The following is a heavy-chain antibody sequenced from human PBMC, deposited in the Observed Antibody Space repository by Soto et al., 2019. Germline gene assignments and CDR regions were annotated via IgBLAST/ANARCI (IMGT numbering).Heavy chain of an antibody. V-gene: IGHV4-31*03. D-gene: IGHD7-27*01. J-gene: IGHJ6*03. CDR2: IYYSGST. CDR3: ARVGTNWDYYYYYMDV. Sequence: QVQLQESGPGLVKPSQTLSLTCTVSGGSISSGGYYWSWIRQHPGKGLEWIGYIYYSGSTYYNPSLTSRVTISVDTSKNQFSLKLSSVTAADTAVYYCARVGTNWDYYYYYMDVWGKGTTVTVSS. CDR1: GGSISSGGYY.